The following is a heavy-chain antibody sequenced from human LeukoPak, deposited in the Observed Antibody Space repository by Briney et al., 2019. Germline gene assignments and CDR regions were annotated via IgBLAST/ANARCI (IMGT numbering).Heavy chain of an antibody. Sequence: SETLSLTCTVSGGSISSTSYYWSWIRQPLGKGLEWIGYIYDSGSTYYNPSLKSRITISVDTSENRFSLKLSSVTATDTAVYYCARDCSGGSCYGAFDIWGQGTMVTVSS. V-gene: IGHV4-30-4*01. D-gene: IGHD2-15*01. CDR3: ARDCSGGSCYGAFDI. CDR1: GGSISSTSYY. CDR2: IYDSGST. J-gene: IGHJ3*02.